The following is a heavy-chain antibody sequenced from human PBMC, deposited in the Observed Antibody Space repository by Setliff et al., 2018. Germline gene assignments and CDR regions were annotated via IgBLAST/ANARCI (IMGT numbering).Heavy chain of an antibody. J-gene: IGHJ6*03. CDR3: ARSHYYASGNSHYYYMDV. D-gene: IGHD3-10*01. CDR1: GGSISSDY. CDR2: FYHSAST. V-gene: IGHV4-59*08. Sequence: PSETLSLTCNVSGGSISSDYWSWIRQPPGKPLEWIGYFYHSASTNYNPSLKGRVTMSADTSKNQLSLSLTSVSVADTAIYYCARSHYYASGNSHYYYMDVWGKGTVVTSP.